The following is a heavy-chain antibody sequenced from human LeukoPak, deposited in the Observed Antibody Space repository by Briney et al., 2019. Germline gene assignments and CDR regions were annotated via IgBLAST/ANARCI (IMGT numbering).Heavy chain of an antibody. CDR3: AILTVTPSFDY. Sequence: GGSLRLSCAASGFTFSSYAMHWVRQAPGKGLEWVAVISYDGSNKYYADSVKGRFTISRDNSKNTLYLQMNSLRAEDTAVYYCAILTVTPSFDYWGQGTLVTVSS. CDR2: ISYDGSNK. CDR1: GFTFSSYA. D-gene: IGHD4-17*01. J-gene: IGHJ4*02. V-gene: IGHV3-30-3*01.